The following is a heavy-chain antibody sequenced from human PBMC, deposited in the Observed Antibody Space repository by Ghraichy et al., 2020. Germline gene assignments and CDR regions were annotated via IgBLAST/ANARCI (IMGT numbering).Heavy chain of an antibody. Sequence: ASVKVSCKASGYTFTGYGITWVRQAPGQGLEWMGWIGAYSDNTNYARKLQGRVTMTTDTSTTTAYMELRTLRSDDTAVYYCARAGESTWHNYGLDVWGQGTTDTVSS. V-gene: IGHV1-18*01. CDR2: IGAYSDNT. J-gene: IGHJ6*02. CDR3: ARAGESTWHNYGLDV. CDR1: GYTFTGYG. D-gene: IGHD2/OR15-2a*01.